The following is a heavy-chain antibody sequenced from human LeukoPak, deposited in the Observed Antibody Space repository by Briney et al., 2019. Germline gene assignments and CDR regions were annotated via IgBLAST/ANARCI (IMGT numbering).Heavy chain of an antibody. V-gene: IGHV4-30-4*01. Sequence: SQTLSLTCTVSGGSISSGDYYWRWIRQPPGTGLEWIGYIYYSGSTYYNPSLKSRVTISVDTSKNQFSLKPSSVTAADTAVYYCARDLLNEGNHLDYWGQGTLVTVSS. J-gene: IGHJ4*02. CDR1: GGSISSGDYY. CDR3: ARDLLNEGNHLDY. D-gene: IGHD4-23*01. CDR2: IYYSGST.